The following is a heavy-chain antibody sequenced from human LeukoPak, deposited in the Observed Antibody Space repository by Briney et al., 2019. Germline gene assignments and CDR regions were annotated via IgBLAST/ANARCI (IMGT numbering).Heavy chain of an antibody. CDR1: GYSISSGYY. D-gene: IGHD6-19*01. CDR2: IYHSGST. V-gene: IGHV4-38-2*02. J-gene: IGHJ4*02. Sequence: SETLSLTCTVSGYSISSGYYWGWIRQPPGKGLEWIGSIYHSGSTYYNPSLKSRVTISVDTSKNQFSLKLSSVTAADTAVYYCARVAVAGTRPDYWGQGTLVTVSS. CDR3: ARVAVAGTRPDY.